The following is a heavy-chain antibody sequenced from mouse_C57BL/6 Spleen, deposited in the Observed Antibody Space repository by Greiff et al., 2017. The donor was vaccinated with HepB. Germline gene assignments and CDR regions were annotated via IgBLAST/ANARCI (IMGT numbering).Heavy chain of an antibody. CDR2: ICPGDGDT. Sequence: QVQLQQSGPELVKPGASVKISCKASGYAFSSSWMNWVKPRPGKGRKLIGRICPGDGDTNYNGKFKGKATLTADKSSSTAYMQLSSLTSEDSAVYFCARSSGSVFDYWGQGTTLTVSS. V-gene: IGHV1-82*01. CDR3: ARSSGSVFDY. D-gene: IGHD3-1*01. J-gene: IGHJ2*01. CDR1: GYAFSSSW.